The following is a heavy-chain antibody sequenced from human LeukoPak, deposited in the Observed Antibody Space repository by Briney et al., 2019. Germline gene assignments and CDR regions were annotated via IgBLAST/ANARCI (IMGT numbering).Heavy chain of an antibody. D-gene: IGHD4-23*01. Sequence: GGSLRLSCAASGFTFSSYGMHWVRQAPGKGLEWVAFIRYDGSNKYYADSVKGRFTISRDNSKNTLYLQMNSLRAEDTAVYYCAKEGADYGGNSAFYYYYGMDVWGQGTTVTVSS. J-gene: IGHJ6*02. CDR2: IRYDGSNK. V-gene: IGHV3-30*02. CDR1: GFTFSSYG. CDR3: AKEGADYGGNSAFYYYYGMDV.